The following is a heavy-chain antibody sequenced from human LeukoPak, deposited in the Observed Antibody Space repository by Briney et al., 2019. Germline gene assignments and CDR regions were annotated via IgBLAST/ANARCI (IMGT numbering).Heavy chain of an antibody. J-gene: IGHJ4*02. V-gene: IGHV4-59*01. CDR1: GGSISSYY. CDR2: IYYSGST. Sequence: SETLSLTCTVSGGSISSYYWSWIRQPPGKGLEWIGYIYYSGSTNYNPSLKSRVTITVDTSKNQFSLKLSSVTAADTAVYYCARGVGAKGIDYWRQGTLVTVSS. CDR3: ARGVGAKGIDY. D-gene: IGHD1-26*01.